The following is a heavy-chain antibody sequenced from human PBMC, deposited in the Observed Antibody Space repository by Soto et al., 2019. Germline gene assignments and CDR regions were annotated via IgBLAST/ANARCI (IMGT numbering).Heavy chain of an antibody. CDR2: IYYSGST. V-gene: IGHV4-59*01. D-gene: IGHD6-13*01. CDR1: GGSISSYY. J-gene: IGHJ6*02. CDR3: ARGGSSSSEYYYGMDV. Sequence: QVQLQESGPGLVKPSETLSLTCTVSGGSISSYYWSWIRQPPGKGLEWIGYIYYSGSTNYNPSLRSRVTISVDTSKNQFSLKLSSVTAADTAVYYCARGGSSSSEYYYGMDVWGQGTTVTVSS.